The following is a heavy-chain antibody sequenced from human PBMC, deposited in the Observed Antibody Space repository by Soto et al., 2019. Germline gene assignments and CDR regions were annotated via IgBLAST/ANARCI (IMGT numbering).Heavy chain of an antibody. V-gene: IGHV2-5*02. J-gene: IGHJ5*02. Sequence: ASGPTLVNPTQTLTLTCTFSGFSLSTSGVGVGWIRQPPGKALEWLALIYWDDDKRYSPSLKSRLTITKDTSKNQVVLTMTNMEPVDTATYYCAHRRMAWDYSNPGNWFDPWGQGTLVTVSS. CDR3: AHRRMAWDYSNPGNWFDP. CDR2: IYWDDDK. CDR1: GFSLSTSGVG. D-gene: IGHD4-4*01.